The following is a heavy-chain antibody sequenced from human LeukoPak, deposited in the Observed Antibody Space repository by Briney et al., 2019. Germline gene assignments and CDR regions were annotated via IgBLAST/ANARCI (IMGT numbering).Heavy chain of an antibody. Sequence: ASVKVSCKASGYTFTGYYMHWVRQAPGQGLEWMGWINPYSGGTTYAQQFQGTVTMTRDTSISTAYMELSRLRSDDTAVYYCARLYSSIGWLDPWGQGTLVTVSS. CDR1: GYTFTGYY. V-gene: IGHV1-2*02. CDR2: INPYSGGT. J-gene: IGHJ5*02. CDR3: ARLYSSIGWLDP. D-gene: IGHD6-19*01.